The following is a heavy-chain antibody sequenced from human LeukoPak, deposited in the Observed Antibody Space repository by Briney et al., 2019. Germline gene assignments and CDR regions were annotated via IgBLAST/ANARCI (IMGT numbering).Heavy chain of an antibody. D-gene: IGHD6-6*01. V-gene: IGHV3-23*01. J-gene: IGHJ4*02. CDR3: ARSDEYSSSSNFDY. CDR2: ISGSGNSI. CDR1: GFTFSRNA. Sequence: GGSLRLSCAASGFTFSRNAMSWVRQAPGKGLEWVSAISGSGNSIYYADSVKGRFTISRDNSKNTLYLQMNGLRAEDTAVYYCARSDEYSSSSNFDYWGQGTLVTVSS.